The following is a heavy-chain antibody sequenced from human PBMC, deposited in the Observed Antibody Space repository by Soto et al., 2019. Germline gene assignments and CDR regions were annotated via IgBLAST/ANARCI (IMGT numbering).Heavy chain of an antibody. CDR2: INRSGST. CDR3: ARGVAAARFYYYGMDV. J-gene: IGHJ6*02. Sequence: SETMSLTCAVYGGSFSGYYWSWIRQPPGKGLEWIGEINRSGSTNYNPSLKSRVTISVDTSKNQFSLKLSSVTAADTAVYYCARGVAAARFYYYGMDVWGQGTTVTVSS. V-gene: IGHV4-34*01. CDR1: GGSFSGYY. D-gene: IGHD6-13*01.